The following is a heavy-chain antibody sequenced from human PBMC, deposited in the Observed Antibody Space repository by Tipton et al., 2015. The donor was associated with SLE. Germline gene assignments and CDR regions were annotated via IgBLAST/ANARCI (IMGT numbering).Heavy chain of an antibody. D-gene: IGHD3-9*01. J-gene: IGHJ6*02. V-gene: IGHV3-66*01. CDR1: GFTVSSNY. CDR3: ARGGLTGYFYGVDV. CDR2: IYSGGST. Sequence: GSLRLSCAASGFTVSSNYMSWVRQAPGKGLEWVSVIYSGGSTYYAYSVKGRFTISRDNSKNTLYLQMNSLRAEDIAVYYCARGGLTGYFYGVDVWGQGTTVTVSS.